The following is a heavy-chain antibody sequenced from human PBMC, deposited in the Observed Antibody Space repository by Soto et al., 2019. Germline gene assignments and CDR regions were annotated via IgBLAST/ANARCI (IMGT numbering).Heavy chain of an antibody. D-gene: IGHD3-9*01. CDR1: GYTFTSYY. J-gene: IGHJ5*02. Sequence: QVQLVQSGAEVKKPGASVKVSCKASGYTFTSYYMHWVRQAPGQGLEWMGIINPSGGSTSYAQKFQGRVIMTRDTSTSTVYMELSRLRSEDTAVYYCARGGRDILNLGWFDPWGQGTLVTVSS. CDR3: ARGGRDILNLGWFDP. CDR2: INPSGGST. V-gene: IGHV1-46*03.